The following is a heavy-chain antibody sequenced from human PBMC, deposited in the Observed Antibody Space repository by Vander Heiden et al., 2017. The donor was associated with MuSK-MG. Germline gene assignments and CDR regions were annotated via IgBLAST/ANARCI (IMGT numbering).Heavy chain of an antibody. V-gene: IGHV1-69*01. Sequence: QVQLVQSGAEVKRPGSSVKVSCKASGGTFNNYAVSWVRQAPGQGLEWMGGIIPMFGTTTYTQKFQGRVTITADESTNTAYMELSSLKSEDTAFYYCTRRTYCGGDCYGGAEYWGQGTLGTVSS. J-gene: IGHJ4*02. D-gene: IGHD2-21*01. CDR2: IIPMFGTT. CDR3: TRRTYCGGDCYGGAEY. CDR1: GGTFNNYA.